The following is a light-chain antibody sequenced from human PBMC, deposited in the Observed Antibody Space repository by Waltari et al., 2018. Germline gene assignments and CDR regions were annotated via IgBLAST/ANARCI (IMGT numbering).Light chain of an antibody. CDR1: HIVASNY. Sequence: ENVLTQSPGTLALSPGDRATLSCRASHIVASNYIAWYQQSPGQAPRLLIFHASSRATGIPDRFSGSGSGTDFTLTISSLEPEDFAVYYCQHYGNSPQLTFAGGTRLEIK. CDR3: QHYGNSPQLT. CDR2: HAS. J-gene: IGKJ4*01. V-gene: IGKV3-20*01.